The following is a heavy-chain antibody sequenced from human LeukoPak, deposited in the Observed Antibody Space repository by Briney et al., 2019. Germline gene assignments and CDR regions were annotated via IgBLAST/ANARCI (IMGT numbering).Heavy chain of an antibody. V-gene: IGHV1-2*02. Sequence: ASVKASCKASGYTFTGYYMHWVRQAPGQGLEWMGWINPNSGGTNYAQTFQGRVTMTRDTSITTAYMELSRLRSDDTAVYYCARDVKGTAYYWGQGTLVTVSS. CDR3: ARDVKGTAYY. D-gene: IGHD1-1*01. CDR2: INPNSGGT. J-gene: IGHJ4*02. CDR1: GYTFTGYY.